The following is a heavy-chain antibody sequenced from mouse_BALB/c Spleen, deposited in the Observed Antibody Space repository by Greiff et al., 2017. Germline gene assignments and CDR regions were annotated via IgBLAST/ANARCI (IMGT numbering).Heavy chain of an antibody. J-gene: IGHJ4*01. CDR2: IRNKANGYTT. Sequence: EVKLMESGGGLVQPGGSLRLSCATSGFTFTDYYMSWVRQPPGKALEWLGFIRNKANGYTTEYSASVKGRFTISRDNSQSILYLQMNTLRAEDSATYYCARGERTTVVPYYAMDYWGQGTSVTVSS. CDR3: ARGERTTVVPYYAMDY. V-gene: IGHV7-3*02. CDR1: GFTFTDYY. D-gene: IGHD1-1*01.